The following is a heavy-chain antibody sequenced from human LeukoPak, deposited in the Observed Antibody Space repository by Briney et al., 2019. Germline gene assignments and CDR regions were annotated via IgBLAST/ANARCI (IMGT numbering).Heavy chain of an antibody. CDR1: GGSISSSSYY. CDR3: AELRYYYDSSGSGGYYFDY. CDR2: IYYSGST. V-gene: IGHV4-39*01. Sequence: SETVSLTCTVSGGSISSSSYYWGWIRQPPGKGLEWMASIYYSGSTYYNPSLKSRVTISVDTSKNQFCLKLSSVTAADTGVYYCAELRYYYDSSGSGGYYFDYWGQGTLVTVSS. J-gene: IGHJ4*02. D-gene: IGHD3-22*01.